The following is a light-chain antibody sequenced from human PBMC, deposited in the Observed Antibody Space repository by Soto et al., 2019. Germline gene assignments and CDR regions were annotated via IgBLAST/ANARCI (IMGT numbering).Light chain of an antibody. CDR3: QQYGSSPGT. V-gene: IGKV3-20*01. Sequence: EIVLTQSPGTLSLSPGERATLSCRGSQSVSRSYLAWYQQKPGQAPRVLIYGASSRATGIPDRFSGSGPGTDFALTISRVEPQDIAVYFCQQYGSSPGTFGQGTKVDIK. CDR1: QSVSRSY. CDR2: GAS. J-gene: IGKJ1*01.